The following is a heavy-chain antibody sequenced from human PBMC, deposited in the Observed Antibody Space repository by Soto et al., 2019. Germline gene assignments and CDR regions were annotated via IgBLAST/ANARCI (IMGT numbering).Heavy chain of an antibody. J-gene: IGHJ4*02. Sequence: SETLSLTCAVSGGSISSGSYYWGWIRQPPGKGLEWIGSIYNSGSTYYNKSLKSRVNISVDTSKNQFSLKLSSVTAADTAVYYCASFDFDYWGQGTLVTVSS. CDR2: IYNSGST. CDR3: ASFDFDY. CDR1: GGSISSGSYY. V-gene: IGHV4-39*01. D-gene: IGHD3-9*01.